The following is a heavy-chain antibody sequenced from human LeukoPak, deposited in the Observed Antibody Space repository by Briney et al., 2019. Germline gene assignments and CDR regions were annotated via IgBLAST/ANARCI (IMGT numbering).Heavy chain of an antibody. Sequence: SETLSPTCTVSGGSISSYYWSWIRQPPGKGLEWIGYIYYSGSTNYNPSLKSRVTMSVDTSKNQFSLKLNSVTAADTAVYYCARGPRLMTASYYYYYGMDVWGQGTTVTVSS. CDR1: GGSISSYY. J-gene: IGHJ6*02. V-gene: IGHV4-59*08. D-gene: IGHD2-21*02. CDR2: IYYSGST. CDR3: ARGPRLMTASYYYYYGMDV.